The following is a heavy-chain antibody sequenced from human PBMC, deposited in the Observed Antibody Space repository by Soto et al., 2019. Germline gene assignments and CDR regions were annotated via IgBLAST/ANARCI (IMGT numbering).Heavy chain of an antibody. CDR1: GFTFSSYW. D-gene: IGHD1-1*01. J-gene: IGHJ6*02. CDR2: IKQDGSEK. CDR3: ARDGYGTYYYGMDV. V-gene: IGHV3-7*03. Sequence: ESGGGLVQPGGSLRLSCAASGFTFSSYWMSWVRQAPGKGLEWVANIKQDGSEKYYVDSVKGRFTISRDNAKNSLYLQMNSLRAEDTAVYYCARDGYGTYYYGMDVWGQGTTVTVSS.